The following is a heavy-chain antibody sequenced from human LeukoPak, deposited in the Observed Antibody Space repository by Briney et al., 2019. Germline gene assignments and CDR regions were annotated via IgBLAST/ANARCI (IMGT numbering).Heavy chain of an antibody. Sequence: GGSLRLSCAASGFTFSSYEMNWVRQAPGKGLEWVSYISSSGSTIYYADSVKGRFTISRDNAKNSLYLQMNSLRAEDTAVYFCARSRFCSTTSCWFDFWGQGTLVTVSS. CDR1: GFTFSSYE. J-gene: IGHJ4*02. CDR3: ARSRFCSTTSCWFDF. CDR2: ISSSGSTI. V-gene: IGHV3-48*03. D-gene: IGHD2-2*01.